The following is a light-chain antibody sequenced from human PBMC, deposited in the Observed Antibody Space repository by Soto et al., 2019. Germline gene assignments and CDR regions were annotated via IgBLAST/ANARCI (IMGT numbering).Light chain of an antibody. CDR2: LNSDGSH. CDR1: SGHSSYA. Sequence: QPVLTQSPSASASLGASVKLTCTLSSGHSSYAIAWHQQQPEKGPRYLMKLNSDGSHSKGDGIPDRFSGSSSGAERYLTISRLQSEDEADYYCQTWGTGIHVFGTGTKLTVL. CDR3: QTWGTGIHV. J-gene: IGLJ1*01. V-gene: IGLV4-69*01.